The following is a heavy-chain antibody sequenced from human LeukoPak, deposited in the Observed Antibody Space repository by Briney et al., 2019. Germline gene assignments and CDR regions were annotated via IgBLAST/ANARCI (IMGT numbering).Heavy chain of an antibody. CDR2: IWSDGTNR. V-gene: IGHV3-33*06. CDR3: AKDAQRGSDYSNSLDK. D-gene: IGHD4-11*01. CDR1: GFTFSHYG. Sequence: AGGSLRLSCATSGFTFSHYGMHWVRQAPGKGLEWVAVIWSDGTNRYYGDPVKGRFTISRDNFQRTVYLQMDSLRAEDTAVYYCAKDAQRGSDYSNSLDKWGQGTLVTVSS. J-gene: IGHJ4*02.